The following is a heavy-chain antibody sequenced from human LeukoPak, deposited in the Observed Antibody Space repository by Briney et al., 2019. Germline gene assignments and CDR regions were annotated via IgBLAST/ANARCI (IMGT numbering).Heavy chain of an antibody. CDR2: ISNDGAYI. V-gene: IGHV3-30*04. J-gene: IGHJ4*02. CDR3: ARERASCYFDY. CDR1: EITFRIYT. Sequence: PGRSLRLSCAAPEITFRIYTMHWFRQAPGRGLEWAAVISNDGAYINYADSVRGRFTISRDNSRNTLYPQMNSLRAEDTAVYYCARERASCYFDYWGQGALVTVSS. D-gene: IGHD2-2*01.